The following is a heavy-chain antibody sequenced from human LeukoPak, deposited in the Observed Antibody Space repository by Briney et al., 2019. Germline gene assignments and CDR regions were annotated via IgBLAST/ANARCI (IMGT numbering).Heavy chain of an antibody. D-gene: IGHD5-18*01. CDR3: ARKGYTYGSFNY. J-gene: IGHJ4*02. V-gene: IGHV4-4*02. CDR2: IYHSGST. Sequence: SETLSLTCAVSGGSISSSNWWSWVRQPPGKGLEWIGEIYHSGSTNYNPSLKSRVTISVDKSKSQFSLKLSSVTAADTAVYYCARKGYTYGSFNYWGQGTLVTVSS. CDR1: GGSISSSNW.